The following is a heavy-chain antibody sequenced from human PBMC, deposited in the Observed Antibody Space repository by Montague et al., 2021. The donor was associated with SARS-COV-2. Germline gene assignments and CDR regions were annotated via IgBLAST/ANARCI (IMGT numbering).Heavy chain of an antibody. CDR1: GGSISSSSYY. CDR3: ATYYGILTGQYIDAFDI. J-gene: IGHJ3*02. CDR2: IYYSGST. V-gene: IGHV4-39*01. D-gene: IGHD3-9*01. Sequence: SETLSLTCTVSGGSISSSSYYWGWIRPPPGKGLEWIGSIYYSGSTYYNPSLKRRVTISVDTSKNQFSLKLSSVTAEDTAVYYCATYYGILTGQYIDAFDIWGQGTMVTVSS.